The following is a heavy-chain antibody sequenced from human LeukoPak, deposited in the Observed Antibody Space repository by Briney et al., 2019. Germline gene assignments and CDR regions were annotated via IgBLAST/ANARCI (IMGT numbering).Heavy chain of an antibody. CDR3: AREVTMIVDY. CDR2: IYYSGST. D-gene: IGHD3-22*01. CDR1: GGSISSYY. Sequence: SETLSLTCTVSGGSISSYYWSWIRQPPGKGLEWIGYIYYSGSTNYNPSLKSRVTISVDTSKNQFSLKLSSVTAADTAVYYCAREVTMIVDYWGQGTLVTVSS. J-gene: IGHJ4*02. V-gene: IGHV4-59*12.